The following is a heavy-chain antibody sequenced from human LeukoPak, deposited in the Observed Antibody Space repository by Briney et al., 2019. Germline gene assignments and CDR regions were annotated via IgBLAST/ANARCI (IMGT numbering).Heavy chain of an antibody. J-gene: IGHJ3*02. CDR2: IKQDGSEK. D-gene: IGHD6-19*01. CDR1: GFTFSSYW. V-gene: IGHV3-7*03. Sequence: PGGSLRLSCAASGFTFSSYWMSWVRQAPGKGLEWVANIKQDGSEKYYVDSVKDRFTISRDNSQNTLYVQMNSLRAEDTAVYYCAKDQGYSSAWYSRDGFDMWGQGTMVTVSS. CDR3: AKDQGYSSAWYSRDGFDM.